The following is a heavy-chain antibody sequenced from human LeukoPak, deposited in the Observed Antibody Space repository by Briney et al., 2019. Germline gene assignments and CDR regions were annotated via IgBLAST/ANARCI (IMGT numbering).Heavy chain of an antibody. CDR1: GFTFSNYG. CDR2: IRFDGSNK. CDR3: ARDGSPGSYGGWFDP. D-gene: IGHD1-26*01. Sequence: PGGSLRLSCAASGFTFSNYGIHWVRQAPGKGLEWVAFIRFDGSNKYYADSVKGRFTISRDNSKNTLYLQMNSLRAEDTAVYYCARDGSPGSYGGWFDPWGQGTLVTVSS. V-gene: IGHV3-30*02. J-gene: IGHJ5*02.